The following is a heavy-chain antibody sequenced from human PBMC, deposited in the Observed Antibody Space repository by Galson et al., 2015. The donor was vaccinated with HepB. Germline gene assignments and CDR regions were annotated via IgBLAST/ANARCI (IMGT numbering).Heavy chain of an antibody. CDR3: VKDLITTGAVDF. CDR2: ISYDRKSK. Sequence: SLRLSCAASGFIFSTYAMHWVRQVPGKGLEWVTVISYDRKSKFYSDSAKGRFTISRDNSKNTLYLQMNSLRAEDTAVYYCVKDLITTGAVDFWGQGTLVTVSS. CDR1: GFIFSTYA. J-gene: IGHJ4*02. D-gene: IGHD4-11*01. V-gene: IGHV3-30*18.